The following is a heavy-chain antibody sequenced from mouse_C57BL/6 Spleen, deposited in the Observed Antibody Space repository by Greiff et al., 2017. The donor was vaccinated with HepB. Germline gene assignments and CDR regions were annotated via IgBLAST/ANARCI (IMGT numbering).Heavy chain of an antibody. V-gene: IGHV1-76*01. CDR2: IYPGSGNT. D-gene: IGHD1-1*01. J-gene: IGHJ1*03. CDR3: ARSPYYYGSSYYWYFDV. CDR1: GYTFTDYY. Sequence: QVQLQQSGAELVRPGASVKLSCKASGYTFTDYYINWVKQRPGQGLEWIARIYPGSGNTYYNEKFKGKATLTAEKSSSTAYMQLSSLTSEDSAVYFCARSPYYYGSSYYWYFDVWGTGTTVTVSS.